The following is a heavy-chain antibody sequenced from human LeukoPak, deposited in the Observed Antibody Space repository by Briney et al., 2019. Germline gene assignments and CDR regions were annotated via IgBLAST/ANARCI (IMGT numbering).Heavy chain of an antibody. CDR1: GGSISNYY. D-gene: IGHD3-16*01. Sequence: SETLSLTCTVSGGSISNYYWSWIRQPPGKGLEWIGHIYYSGATKYNPSLKSRITISVDTSKNQFSLMLSSVTAADTAVYYCATGDGGYWGQGTLVTVSS. CDR3: ATGDGGY. J-gene: IGHJ4*02. V-gene: IGHV4-59*08. CDR2: IYYSGAT.